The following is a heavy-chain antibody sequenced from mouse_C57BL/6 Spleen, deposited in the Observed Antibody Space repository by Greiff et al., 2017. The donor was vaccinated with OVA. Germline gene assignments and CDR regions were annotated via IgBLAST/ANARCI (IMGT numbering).Heavy chain of an antibody. CDR1: GYSITSGYY. CDR2: ISYDGSN. CDR3: ARKGDYDYFDY. Sequence: EVKLVESGPGLVKPSQSLSLTCSVTGYSITSGYYWNWIRQFPGNKLEWMGYISYDGSNNYNPSLKNRISITRDTSKNQFFLKLNSVTTEDTATYYCARKGDYDYFDYWGQGTTLTVSS. D-gene: IGHD2-4*01. J-gene: IGHJ2*01. V-gene: IGHV3-6*01.